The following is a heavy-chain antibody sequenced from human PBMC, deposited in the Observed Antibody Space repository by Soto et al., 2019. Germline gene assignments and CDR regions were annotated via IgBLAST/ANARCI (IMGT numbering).Heavy chain of an antibody. D-gene: IGHD6-19*01. CDR3: AGRPLAVAGSAFDI. V-gene: IGHV3-23*01. CDR1: GFSFSSYA. Sequence: GGSLRLSCAASGFSFSSYAMSWVRQAPGKGLEWVSGIGGRGTAYYTDSVRGRFTISRDNPKNTLYLQMNSLRGEDTAVYYCAGRPLAVAGSAFDIWGQGTMVTVSS. J-gene: IGHJ3*02. CDR2: IGGRGTA.